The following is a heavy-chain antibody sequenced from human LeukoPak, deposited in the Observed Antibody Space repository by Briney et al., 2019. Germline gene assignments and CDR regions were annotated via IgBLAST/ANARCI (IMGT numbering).Heavy chain of an antibody. CDR2: LSSDGGST. D-gene: IGHD6-19*01. V-gene: IGHV3-64*01. CDR1: GFTFSSYA. J-gene: IGHJ4*02. Sequence: PGGSLRLSCEASGFTFSSYAMNWVRQAPGKGLEYVSALSSDGGSTYYANSVKGRFTVSRDNSKNTLYLQMGSLRAEDMAVYYCARGRYSSGWYDFDYWGQGTLVTVSS. CDR3: ARGRYSSGWYDFDY.